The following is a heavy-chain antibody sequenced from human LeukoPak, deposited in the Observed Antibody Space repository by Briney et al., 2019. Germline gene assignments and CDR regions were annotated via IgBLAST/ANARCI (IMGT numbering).Heavy chain of an antibody. D-gene: IGHD3-22*01. Sequence: SETLSLTCSVSGDSISSSSSYWGWIPQSAGQGLEWIVRIYGNGITDSNASLKSRVTMSLDTSRKQFSLRLTSVTAADTAVYYCARLKFYDSTGHSPGYYMDVWGKGTTVSVFS. J-gene: IGHJ6*03. CDR1: GDSISSSSSY. CDR3: ARLKFYDSTGHSPGYYMDV. CDR2: IYGNGIT. V-gene: IGHV4-61*02.